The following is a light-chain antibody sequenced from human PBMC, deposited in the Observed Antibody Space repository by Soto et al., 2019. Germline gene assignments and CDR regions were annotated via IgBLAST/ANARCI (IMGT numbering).Light chain of an antibody. J-gene: IGLJ3*02. V-gene: IGLV1-40*01. CDR3: AIWDLTLSAWV. CDR1: SSNLGAGYD. Sequence: QSVLTQPPSMSGAPGQRVTMSCTGSSSNLGAGYDVHWYQRLPGAAPKLLIYSNDQRPSGVPDRFSGSKSGTSASLAISGLLSEDEADYYCAIWDLTLSAWVFGGGTKVTVL. CDR2: SND.